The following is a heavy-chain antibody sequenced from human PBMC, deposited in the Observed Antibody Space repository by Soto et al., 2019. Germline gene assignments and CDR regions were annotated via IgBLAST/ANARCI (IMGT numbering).Heavy chain of an antibody. CDR3: AIARVSGYSAYYLDN. D-gene: IGHD5-12*01. Sequence: QVQLVQSGAEVKKPGASVRVSCKAYGSTFSTYDINWVRQAPGQGLEWMGWVNPNSGNTGFAQKFQGRITMTRDTSINTAYLELRSLRSEDTAVYYCAIARVSGYSAYYLDNWGQGTLVTVSS. J-gene: IGHJ4*02. CDR2: VNPNSGNT. V-gene: IGHV1-8*01. CDR1: GSTFSTYD.